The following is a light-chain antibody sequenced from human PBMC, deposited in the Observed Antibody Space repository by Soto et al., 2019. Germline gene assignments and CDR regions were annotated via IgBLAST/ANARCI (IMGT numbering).Light chain of an antibody. V-gene: IGKV3-15*01. J-gene: IGKJ5*01. CDR2: DAS. Sequence: EIMITHSPATLSVSPGERATLSCRASQSVSNNLAWYQHKPGRAPRLLIYDASTRATGIPARFSGSGSGTEFTLTISSLQSEDFAVYYCQQYNNWPPITFGQGTRLEIK. CDR1: QSVSNN. CDR3: QQYNNWPPIT.